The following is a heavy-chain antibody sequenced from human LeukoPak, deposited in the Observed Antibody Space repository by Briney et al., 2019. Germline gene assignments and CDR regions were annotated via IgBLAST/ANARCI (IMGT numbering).Heavy chain of an antibody. V-gene: IGHV3-21*01. Sequence: GXSLRXSCAASGFTFSSYSMNWVRQAPGKGLEWVSSISSSSSYIYYADSVKGRFTISRDNAKNSLYLQMNSLRAEDTAVYYCAELDITMIGGVWGKGTTVTISS. J-gene: IGHJ6*04. CDR1: GFTFSSYS. CDR3: AELDITMIGGV. CDR2: ISSSSSYI. D-gene: IGHD3-10*02.